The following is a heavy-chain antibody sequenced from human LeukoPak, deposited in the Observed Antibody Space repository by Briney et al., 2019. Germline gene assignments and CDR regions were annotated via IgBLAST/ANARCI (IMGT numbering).Heavy chain of an antibody. J-gene: IGHJ5*02. V-gene: IGHV3-23*01. CDR3: AKAPYLQATAGNVP. D-gene: IGHD6-13*01. CDR2: ISGSGGST. Sequence: GGSLRLSCAASGFTFSSYAMSWVRQAPGKGLEWVSAISGSGGSTYYKDSGKGRFTSSRDNSKNTLYLQMNGLRGEDTAVYYWAKAPYLQATAGNVPWGQGTLVTVSS. CDR1: GFTFSSYA.